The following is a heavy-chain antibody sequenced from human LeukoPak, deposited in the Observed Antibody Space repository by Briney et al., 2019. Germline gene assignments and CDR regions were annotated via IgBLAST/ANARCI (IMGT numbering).Heavy chain of an antibody. J-gene: IGHJ6*04. CDR3: TRDIAGSGTAVDV. V-gene: IGHV3-13*01. Sequence: PGGSLRLPCAASGFTFRTYDMHWVRQVSGEGLEWVATIGTTGDTYYAGSVKGRFTISREDGKNSLFLQMNSLRAGDTAAYYCTRDIAGSGTAVDVWGKGTTVTVSS. D-gene: IGHD2-15*01. CDR1: GFTFRTYD. CDR2: IGTTGDT.